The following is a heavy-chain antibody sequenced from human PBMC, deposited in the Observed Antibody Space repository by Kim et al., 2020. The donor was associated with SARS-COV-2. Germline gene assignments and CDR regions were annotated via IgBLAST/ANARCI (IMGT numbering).Heavy chain of an antibody. J-gene: IGHJ2*01. V-gene: IGHV4-39*01. Sequence: SETLSLTCTVSGGSISSSSYYWGWIRQPPGKGLEWIGSIYYSGSTYYNPSLKSRVTISVDTSKNQFSLKLSSVTAADTAVYYCARGASRDYYGSGSYYNLVAWYFDLGGRGTLVTVSS. CDR3: ARGASRDYYGSGSYYNLVAWYFDL. CDR2: IYYSGST. CDR1: GGSISSSSYY. D-gene: IGHD3-10*01.